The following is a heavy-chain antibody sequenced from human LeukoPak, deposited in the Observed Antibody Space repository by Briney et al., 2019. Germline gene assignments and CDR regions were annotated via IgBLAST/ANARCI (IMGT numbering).Heavy chain of an antibody. J-gene: IGHJ4*02. CDR3: AREEHCSGGSCYAFDY. D-gene: IGHD2-15*01. Sequence: GASVKVSCKASGYTLTGYYMHWVRQAPGQGLEWMGWINPNSGGTNYAQKFQGRVTMTRDTSISTAYMELSRLRSDDTAVYYCAREEHCSGGSCYAFDYWGQGTLVTVSS. CDR1: GYTLTGYY. CDR2: INPNSGGT. V-gene: IGHV1-2*02.